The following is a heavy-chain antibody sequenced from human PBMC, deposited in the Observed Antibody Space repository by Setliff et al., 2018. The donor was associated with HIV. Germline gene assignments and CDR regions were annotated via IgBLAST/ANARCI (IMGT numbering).Heavy chain of an antibody. CDR2: ISGFNGNT. D-gene: IGHD3-3*01. CDR1: GYTFTGYY. J-gene: IGHJ6*03. V-gene: IGHV1-18*04. Sequence: ASVKVSCKASGYTFTGYYIHWVRQAPGQGLEWMGWISGFNGNTKYGQSFQGRVTMTTDTSTSTVYMELRSLRSDDTAVYYCARLIKHYDFWSGYYGAYYYYMGVWGTGTTVTVSS. CDR3: ARLIKHYDFWSGYYGAYYYYMGV.